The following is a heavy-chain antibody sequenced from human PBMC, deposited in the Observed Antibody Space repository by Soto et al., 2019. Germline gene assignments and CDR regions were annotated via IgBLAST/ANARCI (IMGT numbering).Heavy chain of an antibody. D-gene: IGHD1-26*01. CDR3: AKAPYSGSSFFDY. CDR1: GFTFSSYG. Sequence: GGSLRLSFAASGFTFSSYGMHWVRQAPGKGLEWVAVISYDGSNKYYADSVKGRFTISRDSSKNTLYLQMNSLRAEDTAVYYCAKAPYSGSSFFDYWGQGTLVTVSS. CDR2: ISYDGSNK. J-gene: IGHJ4*02. V-gene: IGHV3-30*18.